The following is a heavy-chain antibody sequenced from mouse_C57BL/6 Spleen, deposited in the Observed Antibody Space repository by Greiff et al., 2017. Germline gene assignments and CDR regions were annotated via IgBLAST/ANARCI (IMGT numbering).Heavy chain of an antibody. CDR1: GFTFSDYY. CDR2: IKYAGSST. CDR3: AKSYSYYYYAMDY. V-gene: IGHV5-16*01. J-gene: IGHJ4*01. Sequence: EVTLVESEGGLVQPGSSMKLSCTASGFTFSDYYMAWVRQVPETGLEWVANIKYAGSSTYYLESLKSRIIISRDNAKNILYLQLSSLKYDDTATDYCAKSYSYYYYAMDYWGPGTSVTVSS. D-gene: IGHD2-12*01.